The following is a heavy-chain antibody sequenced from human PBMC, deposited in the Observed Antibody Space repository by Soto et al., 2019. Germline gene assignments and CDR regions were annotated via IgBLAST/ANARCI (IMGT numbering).Heavy chain of an antibody. V-gene: IGHV4-59*01. CDR3: TKYRRTDAEGYSFDY. Sequence: KASETLSLTCTVSGGSISGSYWSWIRQTPGKVLEWVGYIHYSGSTNYSPSLKSRVTMPVDSAKNQFSLQLSSVTAADTAVYFCTKYRRTDAEGYSFDYWGQGALVTVSS. J-gene: IGHJ4*02. D-gene: IGHD2-15*01. CDR1: GGSISGSY. CDR2: IHYSGST.